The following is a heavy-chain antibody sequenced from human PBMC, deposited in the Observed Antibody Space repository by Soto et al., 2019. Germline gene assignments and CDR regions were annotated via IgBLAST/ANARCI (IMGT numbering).Heavy chain of an antibody. Sequence: QVQLVQSGAEVKKPGASVKVSCKASGYTFTSYAMHWVRQAPGQRLEWMGWINAGNGNTKYSQKFQGRVTITRDTSAITAYMELSSLRSEDTAVYYCARDPGRRIYYYYMDVWGKGTTVTVSS. CDR1: GYTFTSYA. D-gene: IGHD2-15*01. J-gene: IGHJ6*03. CDR2: INAGNGNT. V-gene: IGHV1-3*01. CDR3: ARDPGRRIYYYYMDV.